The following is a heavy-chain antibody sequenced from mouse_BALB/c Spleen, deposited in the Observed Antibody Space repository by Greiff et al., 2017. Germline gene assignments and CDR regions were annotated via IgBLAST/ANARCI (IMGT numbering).Heavy chain of an antibody. CDR2: ISSGGST. CDR1: GFTFSSYA. J-gene: IGHJ2*01. V-gene: IGHV5-6-5*01. CDR3: ARGPNSLLRLRGYFDY. D-gene: IGHD1-2*01. Sequence: DVKLVESGGGLVKPGGSLKLSCAASGFTFSSYAMSWVRQTPEKRLEWVASISSGGSTYYPDSVKGRFTISRDNARNILYLQMSSLRSEDTAMYYCARGPNSLLRLRGYFDYWGQGTTLTVSS.